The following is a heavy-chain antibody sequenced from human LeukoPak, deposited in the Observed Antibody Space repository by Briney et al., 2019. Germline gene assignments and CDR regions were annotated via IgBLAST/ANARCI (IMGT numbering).Heavy chain of an antibody. CDR2: ISGSGGST. D-gene: IGHD1-26*01. V-gene: IGHV3-23*01. CDR1: GFTFSSYA. J-gene: IGHJ4*02. CDR3: ARGSGYFDY. Sequence: GGSLRLSCAASGFTFSSYAMSWVRQAPGKGLEWVSAISGSGGSTYYADSVKGRFTISRDNAKNSLYLQMNSLRAEDTAVYYCARGSGYFDYWGQGTLVTVSS.